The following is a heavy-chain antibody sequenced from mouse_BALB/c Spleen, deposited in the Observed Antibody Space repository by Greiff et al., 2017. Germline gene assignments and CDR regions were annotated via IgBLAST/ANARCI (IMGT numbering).Heavy chain of an antibody. V-gene: IGHV1S137*01. CDR3: ARWLPYYYAMDY. CDR2: ISTYYGDA. D-gene: IGHD2-2*01. J-gene: IGHJ4*01. CDR1: GYTFTDYA. Sequence: VQLQQSGAELVRPGVSVTISCKGSGYTFTDYAMHWVKQSHAKSLEWIGVISTYYGDASYNQKFKGKATMTVDKSSSTAYMELARLTSEDSAIYYCARWLPYYYAMDYWGQGTSVTVSS.